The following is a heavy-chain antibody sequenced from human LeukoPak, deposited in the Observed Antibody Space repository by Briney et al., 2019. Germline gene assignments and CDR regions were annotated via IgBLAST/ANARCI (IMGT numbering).Heavy chain of an antibody. CDR3: ARDRKGIIRYYFDY. Sequence: GGSLRLSCAASGFTFSSYAMHWVRQAPGQGLEWVAVISYDGRNKYYADSVKGRFTISRDNSKNTLYLQMNSLRAEDRAVYYCARDRKGIIRYYFDYWGQGTLVTVSS. J-gene: IGHJ4*02. CDR2: ISYDGRNK. D-gene: IGHD3-10*01. CDR1: GFTFSSYA. V-gene: IGHV3-30*04.